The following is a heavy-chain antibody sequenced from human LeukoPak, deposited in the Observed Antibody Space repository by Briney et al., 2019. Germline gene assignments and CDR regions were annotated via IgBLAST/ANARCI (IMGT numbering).Heavy chain of an antibody. J-gene: IGHJ4*02. CDR1: GGSISSGGYY. CDR3: ARERSGSYDEHFDY. V-gene: IGHV4-61*02. D-gene: IGHD3-10*01. CDR2: IYTSGST. Sequence: SETLSLTCTVSGGSISSGGYYWSWIRQPAGKGLEWIGRIYTSGSTDYNPSLKSRVTISVDMSKNHFSLKLSSVTAPDTAIYYCARERSGSYDEHFDYWGQGTLVTVSS.